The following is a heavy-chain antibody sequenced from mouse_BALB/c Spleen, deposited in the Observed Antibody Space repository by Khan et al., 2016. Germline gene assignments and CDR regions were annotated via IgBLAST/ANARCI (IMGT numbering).Heavy chain of an antibody. V-gene: IGHV9-3-1*01. CDR2: INTYTGEP. CDR3: ARRRIYYGYYDAMDY. D-gene: IGHD2-2*01. Sequence: QIQLVQSGPELKKPGETVKISCKASGYTFTNYGMNWVKQAPGKGLKWMGWINTYTGEPTYADDFKGRFAFSLETSASTAYLQINNLKNEDTATYFCARRRIYYGYYDAMDYWGQGTSVTVSS. CDR1: GYTFTNYG. J-gene: IGHJ4*01.